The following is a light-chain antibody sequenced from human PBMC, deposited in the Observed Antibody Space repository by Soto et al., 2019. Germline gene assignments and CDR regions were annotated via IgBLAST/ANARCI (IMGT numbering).Light chain of an antibody. J-gene: IGKJ4*01. CDR2: GAS. CDR1: QSINNR. CDR3: QQYNNYWLS. V-gene: IGKV1-5*01. Sequence: DIQMTQSPSTLCASVGDRVTVTYRASQSINNRLAWYQQKPGKAPKLLIYGASSLESGVPSRFSASGSGTEISLTISSLQPDDFATYFCQQYNNYWLSFGGGTKVEI.